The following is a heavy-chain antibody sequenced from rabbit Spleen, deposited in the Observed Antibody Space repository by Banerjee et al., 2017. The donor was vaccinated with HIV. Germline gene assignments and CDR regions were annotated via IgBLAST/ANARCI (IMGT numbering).Heavy chain of an antibody. J-gene: IGHJ6*01. CDR3: ARETWGATGNYGL. CDR1: GFSFSSSYY. D-gene: IGHD7-1*01. CDR2: IAAGSSGST. Sequence: QSLEESGGGLVQPEGSLTLTCTASGFSFSSSYYMCWVRQAPGKGLEWIACIAAGSSGSTYYASWAKGRFTISKTSSTTVTLQMTSLTAADTATYFCARETWGATGNYGLWGPGTLVTVS. V-gene: IGHV1S40*01.